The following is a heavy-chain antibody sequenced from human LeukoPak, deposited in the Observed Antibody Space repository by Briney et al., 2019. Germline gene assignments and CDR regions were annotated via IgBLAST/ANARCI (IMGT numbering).Heavy chain of an antibody. CDR3: ARRDLFYWYFDL. D-gene: IGHD2-21*01. CDR1: GGPISSYY. CDR2: IYYSGST. Sequence: SETLSLTCTVSGGPISSYYWSWIRQPPGKGLEWIGYIYYSGSTNYNPSLKSRVTISVDTSKNQFSLKLSSVTAADTAVYYCARRDLFYWYFDLWGRGTQVTVSS. J-gene: IGHJ2*01. V-gene: IGHV4-59*08.